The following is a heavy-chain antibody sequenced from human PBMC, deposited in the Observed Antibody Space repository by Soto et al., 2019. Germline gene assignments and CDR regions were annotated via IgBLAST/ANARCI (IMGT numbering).Heavy chain of an antibody. V-gene: IGHV3-21*01. J-gene: IGHJ4*02. CDR1: GFTFSGYS. CDR2: ISSSSSYI. D-gene: IGHD3-3*01. CDR3: AREVMFWSGYYHYYFDY. Sequence: PGGSLRLSCAASGFTFSGYSLNWVRQAPGKGLEWVSSISSSSSYIYYADSMKGRFTISRDNAKNSLYLQMNSLRVEDTAVYYCAREVMFWSGYYHYYFDYWGQGTLVTVSS.